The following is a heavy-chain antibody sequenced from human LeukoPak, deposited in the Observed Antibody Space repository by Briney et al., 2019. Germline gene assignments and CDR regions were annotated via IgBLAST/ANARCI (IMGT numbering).Heavy chain of an antibody. D-gene: IGHD5-18*01. V-gene: IGHV3-23*01. J-gene: IGHJ5*02. Sequence: GGSLRLSCAASGFSFSNYVMTWVRQTPGKGLEWVSAISASGSSTYYAASVKGRFTISRDNSKNTLYLQMDSLRAEDAALYYCAKDRGAVGYFWDPWGQGTLVIVSS. CDR1: GFSFSNYV. CDR3: AKDRGAVGYFWDP. CDR2: ISASGSST.